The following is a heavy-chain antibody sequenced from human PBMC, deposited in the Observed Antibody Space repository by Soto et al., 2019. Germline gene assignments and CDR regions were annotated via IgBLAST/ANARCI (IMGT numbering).Heavy chain of an antibody. CDR1: GFTFSSYA. D-gene: IGHD4-17*01. J-gene: IGHJ4*02. CDR3: AKDPQYGDYAFDS. Sequence: GGSLRLSCAASGFTFSSYAMHWVRQAPGKGLEWVAVISSDGSNKYFADSVKGRFTISRDNGKNTLYLQMNSLRVEDTAVYYCAKDPQYGDYAFDSWGQGTLVTVSS. V-gene: IGHV3-30*18. CDR2: ISSDGSNK.